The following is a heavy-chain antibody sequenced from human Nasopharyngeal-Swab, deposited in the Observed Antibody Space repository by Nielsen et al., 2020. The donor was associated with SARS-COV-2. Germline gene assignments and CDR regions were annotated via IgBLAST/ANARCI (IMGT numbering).Heavy chain of an antibody. D-gene: IGHD3-9*01. J-gene: IGHJ3*02. CDR2: IWYDGSNK. CDR1: GFTFSSYG. CDR3: ARVRFDWPYVADAFDM. V-gene: IGHV3-33*01. Sequence: GGSLRLSCAASGFTFSSYGMHWVRQAPGKGLEWVAVIWYDGSNKYYADSVKGRFTISRDNSKNTLYLQMNSLRAEDTAVYYCARVRFDWPYVADAFDMWGQGTMVTVSS.